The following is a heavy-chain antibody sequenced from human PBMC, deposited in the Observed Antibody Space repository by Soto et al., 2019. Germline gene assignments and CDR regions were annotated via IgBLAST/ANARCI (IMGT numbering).Heavy chain of an antibody. J-gene: IGHJ4*02. CDR2: IRVYNGNT. CDR3: ARKEDYGDYVDY. D-gene: IGHD4-17*01. V-gene: IGHV1-18*04. CDR1: GYTFSRYG. Sequence: QVQLVQSGPEVKKPGASVKVSCKASGYTFSRYGISWVRQAPGQGIEWMGWIRVYNGNTKYAQKVQDRVTMTTDTSTSTAYMELRSLRSDDTAGYYCARKEDYGDYVDYWGQGTLVTVSS.